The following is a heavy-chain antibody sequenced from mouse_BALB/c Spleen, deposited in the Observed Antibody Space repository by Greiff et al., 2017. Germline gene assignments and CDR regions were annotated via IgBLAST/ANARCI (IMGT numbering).Heavy chain of an antibody. CDR2: IDPENGDT. J-gene: IGHJ2*01. CDR1: GFTIKDYY. D-gene: IGHD2-3*01. CDR3: SVLDVALFDY. Sequence: EVQFLQSGAELVRPGASVKLSCTASGFTIKDYYMHWVKQRPEQGLEWIGWIDPENGDTEYAPKIQGKATMTADTSSNTAYLQLSRLTSEDTADYCCSVLDVALFDYWGQGTTLTVSS. V-gene: IGHV14-4*02.